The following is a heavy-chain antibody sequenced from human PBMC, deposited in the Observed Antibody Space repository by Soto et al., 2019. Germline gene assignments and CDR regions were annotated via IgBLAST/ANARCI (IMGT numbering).Heavy chain of an antibody. CDR3: VRGRSFSYVSTPPPMFDP. V-gene: IGHV3-13*01. CDR1: GFTFSSFD. CDR2: IGTPSDT. D-gene: IGHD3-10*01. Sequence: EVQLVESGGGLVQPGGSLRLFCAGSGFTFSSFDIHWVRQAPGKGLEWVSGIGTPSDTFYAASVQGRFTISRQNAKNSVYVHMTSLRAGDTAVYYCVRGRSFSYVSTPPPMFDPWGQGTLVIVSS. J-gene: IGHJ5*02.